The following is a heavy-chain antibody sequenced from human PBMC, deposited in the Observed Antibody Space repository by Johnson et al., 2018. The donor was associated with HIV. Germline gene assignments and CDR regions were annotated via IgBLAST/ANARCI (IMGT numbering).Heavy chain of an antibody. CDR1: GSTFSNAW. V-gene: IGHV3-23*04. CDR2: ISGSGGNT. Sequence: VQLVESGGGLVKPGGSLRLSCAASGSTFSNAWMHWVRQAPGKGLEYVSAISGSGGNTYYADSVKGRFTISRDNSKNTLYLQMNSLRAEDTAVYHCASTGGAFDIWGQGTMVIVSS. J-gene: IGHJ3*02. D-gene: IGHD7-27*01. CDR3: ASTGGAFDI.